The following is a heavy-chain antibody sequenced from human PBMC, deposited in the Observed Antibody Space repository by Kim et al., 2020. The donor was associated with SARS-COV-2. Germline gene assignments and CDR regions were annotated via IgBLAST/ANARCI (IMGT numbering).Heavy chain of an antibody. V-gene: IGHV3-15*01. CDR3: TTRGGLGY. J-gene: IGHJ4*02. Sequence: GGTTDYAEPVKGRLTISRDDSKNMAYLEMNSLTTEDTGLYYCTTRGGLGYWGQGTLVTVS. CDR2: GGTT. D-gene: IGHD3-16*01.